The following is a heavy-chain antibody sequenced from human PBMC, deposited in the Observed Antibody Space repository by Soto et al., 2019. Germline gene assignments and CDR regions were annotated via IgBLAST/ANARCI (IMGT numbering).Heavy chain of an antibody. CDR2: ISHDGSNK. CDR1: GFTFSTYG. J-gene: IGHJ6*02. Sequence: GGSLRLSCGASGFTFSTYGMHWVRQAPGKGLEWVAVISHDGSNKYYADSVKGRFTISRDNSKNTLYLQMNSLRAEDTAVYYCARDPSIAVAGLYYYYYYGMYVWGQGTTVTVSS. V-gene: IGHV3-30*03. CDR3: ARDPSIAVAGLYYYYYYGMYV. D-gene: IGHD6-19*01.